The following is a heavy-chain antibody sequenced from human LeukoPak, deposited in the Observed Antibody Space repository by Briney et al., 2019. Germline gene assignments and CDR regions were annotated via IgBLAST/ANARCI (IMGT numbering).Heavy chain of an antibody. CDR2: ISDTGRLS. J-gene: IGHJ4*02. V-gene: IGHV3-23*01. CDR3: AKRIGYSGYYFDY. D-gene: IGHD5-12*01. Sequence: GGSLRLSCAASGFTFSSSAMSWVRQAPGKGLEWVAAISDTGRLSYCADSVNGRFTISRDNSKNTLSLQMNSLRAADTAVYYCAKRIGYSGYYFDYWGQGTLVTVSS. CDR1: GFTFSSSA.